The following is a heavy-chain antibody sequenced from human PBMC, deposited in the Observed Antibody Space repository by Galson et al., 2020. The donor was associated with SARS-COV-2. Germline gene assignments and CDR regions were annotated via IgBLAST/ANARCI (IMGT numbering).Heavy chain of an antibody. CDR1: GGSISSGDYA. D-gene: IGHD3-10*01. Sequence: SETLSLTCSVSGGSISSGDYAWGWIRQPPGKGLERIGTVYSSGATYYNPSLKSRFSISVDTSKNQFSLTLTSVTAADTAVYYCARQGNYCFDHWGQGTLVTVSS. J-gene: IGHJ4*02. CDR2: VYSSGAT. CDR3: ARQGNYCFDH. V-gene: IGHV4-39*01.